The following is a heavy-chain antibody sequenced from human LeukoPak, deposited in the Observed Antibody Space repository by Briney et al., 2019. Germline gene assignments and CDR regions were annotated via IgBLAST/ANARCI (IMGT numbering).Heavy chain of an antibody. CDR1: GGSISSYY. D-gene: IGHD3-22*01. CDR3: ARTVDSSGYSATYWYFEL. V-gene: IGHV4-59*01. CDR2: IYYSGST. Sequence: KPSETLSLTCTVSGGSISSYYWSWIRQPPGKGLEWIGYIYYSGSTNYNPSLKSRVTISVDTSKNQFSLKLSSVTAADTAVYYCARTVDSSGYSATYWYFELWGRGTLVTVSS. J-gene: IGHJ2*01.